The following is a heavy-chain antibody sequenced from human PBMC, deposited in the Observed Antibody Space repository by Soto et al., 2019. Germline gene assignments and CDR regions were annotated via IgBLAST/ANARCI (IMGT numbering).Heavy chain of an antibody. J-gene: IGHJ6*02. CDR2: IYWDEDK. D-gene: IGHD2-15*01. CDR3: AHKGGRGAGMDV. CDR1: GFSLSTNGEG. Sequence: QITLKESGPTLVKPTQTLTLTCTFSGFSLSTNGEGVGWIRQPPGKALEWLALIYWDEDKRYSPSLKTGLTITKDTSTNEVVLTMTNMDPVDTGTYYCAHKGGRGAGMDVWGQGTTVTVSS. V-gene: IGHV2-5*02.